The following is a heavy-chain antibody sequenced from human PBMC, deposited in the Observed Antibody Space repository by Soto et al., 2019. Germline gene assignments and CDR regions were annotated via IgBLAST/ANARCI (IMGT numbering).Heavy chain of an antibody. D-gene: IGHD6-13*01. CDR2: IKQDGSER. V-gene: IGHV3-7*05. Sequence: GGSLRLSCAASGFTFSSYWMSWVRQAPGKGLEWVANIKQDGSERYYVDSVKGRFTISRDNAKNSLYLQMNSLRAEDTAVYYCAREQQLAPYNWFDPWGQGTLVTVSS. J-gene: IGHJ5*02. CDR1: GFTFSSYW. CDR3: AREQQLAPYNWFDP.